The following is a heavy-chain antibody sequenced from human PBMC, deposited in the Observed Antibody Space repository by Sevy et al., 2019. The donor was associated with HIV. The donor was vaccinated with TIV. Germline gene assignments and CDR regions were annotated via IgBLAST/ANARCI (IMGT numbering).Heavy chain of an antibody. J-gene: IGHJ5*02. CDR3: ARALGIAAAGRKLVVDWFDP. Sequence: SETLSLTCTVSGGSISSYYWSWIRQPPGKGLEWIGYIYYSGSTNYNPSLKSRVTISVDTSKNQFSLKLSSVTAADTAGYYCARALGIAAAGRKLVVDWFDPWGQGTLVTVSS. CDR2: IYYSGST. CDR1: GGSISSYY. D-gene: IGHD6-13*01. V-gene: IGHV4-59*01.